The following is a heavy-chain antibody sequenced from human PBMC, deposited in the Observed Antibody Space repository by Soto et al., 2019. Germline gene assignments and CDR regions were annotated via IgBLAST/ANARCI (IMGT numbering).Heavy chain of an antibody. V-gene: IGHV1-46*01. CDR1: GYTFTSSY. CDR3: ERQKYDDSVYYCDY. Sequence: GASVKVSCKASGYTFTSSYMHWVRQAPGQGFEWMGMINPSGGSTTYAQKFQGRVTMSRDTSTSIVNMELSSLRSEDTAVYYCERQKYDDSVYYCDYWGQGTLFTSPQ. D-gene: IGHD3-22*01. CDR2: INPSGGST. J-gene: IGHJ4*02.